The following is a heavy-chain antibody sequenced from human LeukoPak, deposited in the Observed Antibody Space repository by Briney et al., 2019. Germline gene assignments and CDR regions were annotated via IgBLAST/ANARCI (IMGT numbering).Heavy chain of an antibody. CDR1: GFMFSSYT. CDR2: VTGSGFST. Sequence: PGGSLRLPCAASGFMFSSYTMNWVRQAPGKGLEWVSGVTGSGFSTYYADSAKGRFTISRDNSKNTLYLQMNSLRAEDTAVYYCAKFPSVMITFEGAFDIWGQGTMVTVSS. D-gene: IGHD3-16*01. CDR3: AKFPSVMITFEGAFDI. V-gene: IGHV3-23*01. J-gene: IGHJ3*02.